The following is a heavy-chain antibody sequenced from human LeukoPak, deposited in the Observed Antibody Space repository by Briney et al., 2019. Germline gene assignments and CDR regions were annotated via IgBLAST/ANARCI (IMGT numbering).Heavy chain of an antibody. Sequence: SETLSLTCTVSSGSISTSNYYWGWVRQPPGKALEWIGNIFYSGSTYYSPSLKSRVTISVDTSKNQFSLKLSSVTAADTAVYYCARLRRSLGYCSGGSCYNFDYWGQGTLVTVSS. CDR3: ARLRRSLGYCSGGSCYNFDY. CDR2: IFYSGST. J-gene: IGHJ4*02. V-gene: IGHV4-39*07. CDR1: SGSISTSNYY. D-gene: IGHD2-15*01.